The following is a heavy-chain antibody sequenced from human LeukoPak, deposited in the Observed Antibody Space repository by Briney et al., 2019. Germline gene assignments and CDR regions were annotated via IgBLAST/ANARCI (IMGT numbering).Heavy chain of an antibody. J-gene: IGHJ4*02. V-gene: IGHV3-30*18. CDR1: GFTFSSYG. Sequence: RGSLRLSCAASGFTFSSYGMHWVRQAPGKGLEWVAVISYDGSNKYYADSVKGRFTISRDNSKNTLYLQMNSLRAEDTAVYYCAKDLDSYGSGSYRPDYWGQGTLVTVSS. CDR3: AKDLDSYGSGSYRPDY. D-gene: IGHD3-10*01. CDR2: ISYDGSNK.